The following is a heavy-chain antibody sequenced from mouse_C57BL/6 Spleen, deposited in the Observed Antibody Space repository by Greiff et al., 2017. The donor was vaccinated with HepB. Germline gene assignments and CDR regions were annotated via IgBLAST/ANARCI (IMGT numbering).Heavy chain of an antibody. J-gene: IGHJ4*01. CDR3: AREGELRRRVVYSMYY. CDR1: GYTFTSYW. D-gene: IGHD2-12*01. V-gene: IGHV1-61*01. CDR2: IYPSDSET. Sequence: QVQLQQPGAELVRPGSSVKLSCKASGYTFTSYWMDWVKQRPGQGLEWIGNIYPSDSETNYNQKFKDKATLTVDKSSSTAYMQLSSLTSADSAVYYCAREGELRRRVVYSMYYWGQGTSVTVSS.